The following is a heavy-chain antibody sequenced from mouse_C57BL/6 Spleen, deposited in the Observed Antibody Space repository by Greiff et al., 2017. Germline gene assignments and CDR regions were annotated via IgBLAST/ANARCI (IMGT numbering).Heavy chain of an antibody. D-gene: IGHD1-1*01. J-gene: IGHJ2*01. Sequence: VQLKQSGPELVKPGASVKIPCTASGYTLTDYNMDWVKQSHGKSLEWIGDINPNNGGTIYNQTFQGKATLTADTSSSTAYMAFRKLTSEDTAVNYSAKGASYGSSPYYFDYWGQGTTLTVSS. V-gene: IGHV1-18*01. CDR3: AKGASYGSSPYYFDY. CDR2: INPNNGGT. CDR1: GYTLTDYN.